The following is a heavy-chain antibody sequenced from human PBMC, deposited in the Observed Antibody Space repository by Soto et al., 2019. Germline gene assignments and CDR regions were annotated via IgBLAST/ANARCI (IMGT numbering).Heavy chain of an antibody. CDR2: IYWDDDK. Sequence: QITLKESGPTLVKPTQTLTLTCTFSGFSLSTSGVGVGWIRQPPGKALEWLALIYWDDDKRYSPSMKSRLTITKHNPKKHLVFTITNLDPVDTPTYYCADSYTKGCPFDYWGQGTLVTV. CDR3: ADSYTKGCPFDY. V-gene: IGHV2-5*02. J-gene: IGHJ4*02. D-gene: IGHD2-8*01. CDR1: GFSLSTSGVG.